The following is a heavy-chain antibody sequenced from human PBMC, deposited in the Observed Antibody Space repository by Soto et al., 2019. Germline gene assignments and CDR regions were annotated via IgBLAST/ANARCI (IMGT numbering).Heavy chain of an antibody. D-gene: IGHD6-19*01. CDR1: GYTFTGYY. J-gene: IGHJ3*02. V-gene: IGHV1-2*04. CDR2: INPNSGGT. CDR3: AREKGVAVAGDDAFDI. Sequence: ASVKVSCKASGYTFTGYYMHWVRQAPGQGLEWMGWINPNSGGTNYAQKFQGWVTMTRDTSISTAYMELSRLRSDDTAVYYCAREKGVAVAGDDAFDIWGQGTMVTVSS.